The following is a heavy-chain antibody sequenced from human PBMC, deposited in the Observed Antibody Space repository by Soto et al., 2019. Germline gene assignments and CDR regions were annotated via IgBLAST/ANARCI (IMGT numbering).Heavy chain of an antibody. CDR1: GGSISRSNW. J-gene: IGHJ4*02. Sequence: KTSETLSLTCAVSGGSISRSNWWSWVRQPPGKGLEWIGDIYHSGSTNYHPSLKSRVTISVDKSKNQFSLKLTSLTAADTAVYYCARSITFDWLFFDNWGQGTLVTVSS. D-gene: IGHD3-9*01. CDR3: ARSITFDWLFFDN. V-gene: IGHV4-4*02. CDR2: IYHSGST.